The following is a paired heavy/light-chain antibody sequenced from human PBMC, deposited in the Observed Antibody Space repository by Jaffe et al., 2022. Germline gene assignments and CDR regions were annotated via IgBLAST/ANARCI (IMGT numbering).Heavy chain of an antibody. V-gene: IGHV3-30*02. CDR1: GFTFSSYG. CDR2: IRYDGSNK. D-gene: IGHD3-10*01. Sequence: QVQLVESGGGVVQPGGSLRLSCAASGFTFSSYGMHWVRQAPGKGLEWVAFIRYDGSNKYYADSVKGRFTISRDNSKNTLYLQMNSLRAEDTAVYYCAKDYYYGSGSPPYPPYYYYYMDVWGKGTTVTVSS. CDR3: AKDYYYGSGSPPYPPYYYYYMDV. J-gene: IGHJ6*03.
Light chain of an antibody. CDR3: QSADSSGPWV. CDR1: ALPKQY. CDR2: KDS. V-gene: IGLV3-25*03. Sequence: SYELTQPPSVSVSPGQTARITCSGDALPKQYAYWYQQKPGQAPVLVIYKDSERPSGIPERFSGSSSGTTVTLTISGVQAEDEADYYCQSADSSGPWVFGGGTKLTVL. J-gene: IGLJ3*02.